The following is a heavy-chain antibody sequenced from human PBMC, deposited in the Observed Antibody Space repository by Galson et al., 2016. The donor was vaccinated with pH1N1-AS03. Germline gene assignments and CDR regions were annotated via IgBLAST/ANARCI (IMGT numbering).Heavy chain of an antibody. V-gene: IGHV4-61*01. CDR1: RGSVSGLNSGSHY. CDR2: IYYRGGS. CDR3: ATNDSRHALDV. Sequence: SETLSLTCSVSRGSVSGLNSGSHYWSWTRRPPGKGLEWIGNIYYRGGSSYTPSLKSRVIKSVDTSKEQFSLRLRTVTAADTAVYYCATNDSRHALDVWSQGTMVTVSS. J-gene: IGHJ3*01. D-gene: IGHD4-11*01.